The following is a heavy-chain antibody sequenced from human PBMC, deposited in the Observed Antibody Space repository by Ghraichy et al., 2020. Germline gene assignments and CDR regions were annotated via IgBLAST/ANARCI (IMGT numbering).Heavy chain of an antibody. CDR2: NNHSGST. D-gene: IGHD3-9*01. CDR1: GGSLSGYY. V-gene: IGHV4-34*01. J-gene: IGHJ6*02. Sequence: SETLSLTCAVYGGSLSGYYWSWIRQPPGKGLEWIGENNHSGSTNYNPSLKSRVTISVDTSKNQFSLKLSSVTAADTAVYYCARAESRFIRYSRSHYYVMDVWGQGTTVTVSS. CDR3: ARAESRFIRYSRSHYYVMDV.